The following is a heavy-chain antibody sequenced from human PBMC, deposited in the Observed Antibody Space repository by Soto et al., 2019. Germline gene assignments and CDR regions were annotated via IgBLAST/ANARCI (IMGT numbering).Heavy chain of an antibody. CDR3: AREEQGGMDV. CDR2: INPNSGDT. CDR1: GYTFTGYY. D-gene: IGHD1-26*01. J-gene: IGHJ6*02. V-gene: IGHV1-2*02. Sequence: QVQLVQSGAEVKKPGASVKVSCKASGYTFTGYYMHWLRQAPGQGLEWMGWINPNSGDTNFAQKFQGGVTITRDTSISTAYMELSRLRSDDTAVYYCAREEQGGMDVWGQGTTVTVSS.